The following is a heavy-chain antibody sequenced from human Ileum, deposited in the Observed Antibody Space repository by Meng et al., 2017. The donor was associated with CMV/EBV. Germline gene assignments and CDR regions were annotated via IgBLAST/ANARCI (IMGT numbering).Heavy chain of an antibody. V-gene: IGHV3-23*01. CDR1: GFIFSSYE. D-gene: IGHD2-21*01. J-gene: IGHJ4*02. CDR2: ISGSGHLT. CDR3: AKERIELWCFDY. Sequence: GESLKISCAASGFIFSSYEFYWVRQVPGKGLEWVSSISGSGHLTNYAESVKGRFIISKDKSKNTLYLQMNSLRNEDTAIYYCAKERIELWCFDYWGVGTQVTVSS.